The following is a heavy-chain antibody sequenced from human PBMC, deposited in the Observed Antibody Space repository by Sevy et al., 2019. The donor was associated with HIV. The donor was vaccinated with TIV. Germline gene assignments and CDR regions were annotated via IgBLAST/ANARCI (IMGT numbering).Heavy chain of an antibody. CDR2: ISYDGSNK. J-gene: IGHJ4*02. CDR3: AREDSRGYSGYGYFDY. D-gene: IGHD5-12*01. V-gene: IGHV3-30-3*01. CDR1: GFTFSSYA. Sequence: GGSLRLSCAASGFTFSSYAMHWVRQAPGKGLEWVAVISYDGSNKYYADSVKGRFTISRDNSKNTLYLQMNSLRAEDTAVYYCAREDSRGYSGYGYFDYWGQGTLVTVSS.